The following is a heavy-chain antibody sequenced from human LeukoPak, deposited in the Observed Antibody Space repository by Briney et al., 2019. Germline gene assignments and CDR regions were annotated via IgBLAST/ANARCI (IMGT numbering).Heavy chain of an antibody. J-gene: IGHJ4*02. CDR1: GGSISSYY. CDR3: ARTPVTTSLSFDY. CDR2: IYYSGST. V-gene: IGHV4-59*01. Sequence: SETLSLTCTVSGGSISSYYWSWIRQPPGKGLEWIGYIYYSGSTNYNPSLKSRVTISVDTSKNQFSLKLSSVTAADTAVYYCARTPVTTSLSFDYWGRGTLVTVSS. D-gene: IGHD4-17*01.